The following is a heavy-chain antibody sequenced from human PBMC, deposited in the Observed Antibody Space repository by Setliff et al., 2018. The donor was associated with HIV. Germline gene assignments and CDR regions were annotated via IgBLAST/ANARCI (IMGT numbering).Heavy chain of an antibody. CDR3: ARRGWNGYTAFDC. V-gene: IGHV4-34*01. J-gene: IGHJ4*02. CDR2: INHSGST. CDR1: GESFSGYF. Sequence: SETLSLTCAVYGESFSGYFWSWIRQPPGKGLEWIGEINHSGSTNYNPSLKSRVTISADTSKKQFSLNVTSVTAADTAVYYCARRGWNGYTAFDCWGQGTLVTVSS. D-gene: IGHD5-12*01.